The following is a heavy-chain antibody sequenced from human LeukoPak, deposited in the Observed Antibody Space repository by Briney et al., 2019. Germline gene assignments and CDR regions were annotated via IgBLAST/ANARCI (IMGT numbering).Heavy chain of an antibody. CDR2: VVGDGTTT. Sequence: PGGSLRLSCAASGFTFSSYAMSWVRQAPGKGLEWVSAVVGDGTTTFYADSVKGRFTISRDNAKNSLYLQMNSLRAEDTALYYCARDPTKDGYNSLTLDYWGQGTLVTVSS. J-gene: IGHJ4*02. V-gene: IGHV3-23*01. D-gene: IGHD5-24*01. CDR1: GFTFSSYA. CDR3: ARDPTKDGYNSLTLDY.